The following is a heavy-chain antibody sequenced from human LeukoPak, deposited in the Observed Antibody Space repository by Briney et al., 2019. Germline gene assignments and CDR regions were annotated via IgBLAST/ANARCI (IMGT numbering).Heavy chain of an antibody. CDR1: GGTFSSYA. CDR2: IIPIFGTA. CDR3: ARGFPNVNKYYDILTGYPYYFDY. V-gene: IGHV1-69*01. D-gene: IGHD3-9*01. J-gene: IGHJ4*02. Sequence: GSSVKVSCKASGGTFSSYAISGVRQAPGQGLEWMGGIIPIFGTANYAQKFQGRVTITADESTSTAYMELSSLRSEDTAVYYCARGFPNVNKYYDILTGYPYYFDYWGQGTLVTVSS.